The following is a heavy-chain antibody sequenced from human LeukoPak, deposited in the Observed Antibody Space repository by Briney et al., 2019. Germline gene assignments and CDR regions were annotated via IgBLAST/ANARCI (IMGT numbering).Heavy chain of an antibody. CDR2: IAGDGSST. CDR3: ARGRPHGNDY. CDR1: GFSSSGYW. D-gene: IGHD4-23*01. V-gene: IGHV3-74*01. J-gene: IGHJ4*02. Sequence: GGSLRLSCVASGFSSSGYWMFWVRQAPGKGLVWVSRIAGDGSSTTYADSVKGRFSISRDNAKNTLYLQMNSLRVEDTAVYYCARGRPHGNDYWGQGTLVTVSS.